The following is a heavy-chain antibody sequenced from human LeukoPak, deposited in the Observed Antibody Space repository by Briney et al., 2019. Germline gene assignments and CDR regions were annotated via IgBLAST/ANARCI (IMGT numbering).Heavy chain of an antibody. V-gene: IGHV4-34*01. D-gene: IGHD4-17*01. J-gene: IGHJ4*02. CDR1: GGSLSGYY. CDR2: IYRSGST. Sequence: PSETLSLTCGVYGGSLSGYYWSWIRQSPGKGLEWIGSIYRSGSTYYNPSLKSRVTISLDTSKNQYSLKLTSVTAADTAVYYCASTTVRSGYWGQGTLVTVSS. CDR3: ASTTVRSGY.